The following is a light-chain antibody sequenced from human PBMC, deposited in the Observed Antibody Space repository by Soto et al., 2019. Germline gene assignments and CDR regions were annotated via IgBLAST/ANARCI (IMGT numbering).Light chain of an antibody. CDR1: SSDIGYFNL. Sequence: QPVLTPPASVSASPGQSITISCTGTSSDIGYFNLVSWYQQHPGKAPKLMIYEGSKRSSGVSNRFSRSKSGNTASLTISGLQAEDEADYYCCSYAGSRVVFGGGTKVTVL. J-gene: IGLJ2*01. CDR3: CSYAGSRVV. V-gene: IGLV2-23*01. CDR2: EGS.